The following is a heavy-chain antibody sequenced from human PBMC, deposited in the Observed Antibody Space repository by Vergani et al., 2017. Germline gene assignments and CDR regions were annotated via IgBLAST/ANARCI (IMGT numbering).Heavy chain of an antibody. CDR2: VYYTGST. CDR3: ARDRDLYCRSTTSCHNWFDP. D-gene: IGHD2/OR15-2a*01. CDR1: GAAIKDLY. V-gene: IGHV4-59*01. Sequence: QVQLQESGPGLVKPSETLSLTCTVSGAAIKDLYWSWFRQPPGKGLEWIGYVYYTGSTTYNPSLKSRVTISVDTSNNQFSLRMTSLTAADTAIYYCARDRDLYCRSTTSCHNWFDPWGQGSLVTVSS. J-gene: IGHJ5*02.